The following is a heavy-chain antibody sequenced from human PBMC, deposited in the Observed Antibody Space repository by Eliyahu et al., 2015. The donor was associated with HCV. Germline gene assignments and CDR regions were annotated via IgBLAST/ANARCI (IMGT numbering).Heavy chain of an antibody. V-gene: IGHV3-53*01. Sequence: EVQLVESGGGLIQPGGSLRLSCATSGFSVTSNYMSWVRQAPGKGLEWVSVIYSAGSTYYADSVKGRFTVSRDNSKNTLYLQINSLRAEDTAMYYCARAQVEWKLPMGAFDIWGRGTMVTVSS. CDR2: IYSAGST. J-gene: IGHJ3*02. CDR3: ARAQVEWKLPMGAFDI. D-gene: IGHD1-26*01. CDR1: GFSVTSNY.